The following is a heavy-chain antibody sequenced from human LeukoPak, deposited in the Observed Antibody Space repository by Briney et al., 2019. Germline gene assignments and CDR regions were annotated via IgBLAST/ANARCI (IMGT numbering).Heavy chain of an antibody. D-gene: IGHD2-8*01. CDR2: IGTAGDT. Sequence: PGGSLRLSCAASGFTFSSYDMHWVRQATGKGLEWVSAIGTAGDTYYPGSVKGRFTISRENAKNSLYLQMNSLRAEDTAVYYCAREAPCTNGVCSPYGMDVWGQGTTVTVSS. J-gene: IGHJ6*02. CDR1: GFTFSSYD. CDR3: AREAPCTNGVCSPYGMDV. V-gene: IGHV3-13*01.